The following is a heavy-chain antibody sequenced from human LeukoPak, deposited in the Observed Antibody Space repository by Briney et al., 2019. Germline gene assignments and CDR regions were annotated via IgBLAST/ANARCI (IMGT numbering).Heavy chain of an antibody. Sequence: GGSLRLSCAASGFTFSSYWMNWARQAPGKGLEWVASINHNGNVNYYVDSVKGRFTISRDNSKNTLSLQMNSLRVEDTAVYYCAKENPVGGTNYFDYWGQGTLVTVSS. V-gene: IGHV3-7*03. D-gene: IGHD1-26*01. J-gene: IGHJ4*02. CDR2: INHNGNVN. CDR1: GFTFSSYW. CDR3: AKENPVGGTNYFDY.